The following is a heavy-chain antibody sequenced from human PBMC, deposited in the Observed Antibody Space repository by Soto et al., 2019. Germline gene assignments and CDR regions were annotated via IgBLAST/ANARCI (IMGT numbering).Heavy chain of an antibody. CDR1: GGSISSSSYY. CDR3: ARQPKDAFDI. Sequence: QLQLQESGPGLVKPSETLSLTCTVSGGSISSSSYYWGWIRQPPGKGLECIGSIYYSGSTYYNPSLISRVTISVDTSKNQFSLKLSSVTAADTAVYYCARQPKDAFDIWGQGTMVTVSS. CDR2: IYYSGST. V-gene: IGHV4-39*01. J-gene: IGHJ3*02.